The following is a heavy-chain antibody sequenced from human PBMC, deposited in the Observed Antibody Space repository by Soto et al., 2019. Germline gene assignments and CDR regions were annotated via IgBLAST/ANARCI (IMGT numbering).Heavy chain of an antibody. CDR2: IYLSGTT. CDR1: GGSISSFY. V-gene: IGHV4-4*07. CDR3: ERSPSTSSIGTFDI. Sequence: QVQLQESGPGLVKPSETLSLTCTVSGGSISSFYWNWIRLSAGKGLEWIGRIYLSGTTTYNPSLQSRVTISVDTSKNQFSLKLSSLTAADTAVYYCERSPSTSSIGTFDIWGQGTKVTVSS. J-gene: IGHJ3*02. D-gene: IGHD6-6*01.